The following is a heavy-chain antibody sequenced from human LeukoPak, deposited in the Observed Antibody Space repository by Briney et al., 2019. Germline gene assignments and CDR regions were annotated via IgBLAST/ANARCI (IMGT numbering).Heavy chain of an antibody. V-gene: IGHV4-34*11. CDR3: TRVVNGGHFDY. J-gene: IGHJ4*02. CDR1: GGSFSGYY. Sequence: SETLSLTCAVYGGSFSGYYWTWIRQPPGKGLEWIGYVYHTGASGYHPSLKSRVAMSLDTSKNQVSLNLRSVTAADTAVYFCTRVVNGGHFDYWGQGTLVTVSS. CDR2: VYHTGAS. D-gene: IGHD2-8*01.